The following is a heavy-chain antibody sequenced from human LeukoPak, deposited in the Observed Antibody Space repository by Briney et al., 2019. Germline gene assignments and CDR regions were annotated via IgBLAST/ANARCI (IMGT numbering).Heavy chain of an antibody. CDR3: ARGDGYLFDF. Sequence: SETLSLTCAVYGGSFSGYYWSWIRQPPGKGLEWIGEINHSGSTNYNPSLKSRVTISVDTSKNQFSLKLRSVTAADTAVYYCARGDGYLFDFWGQGTRVTVSS. D-gene: IGHD5-24*01. V-gene: IGHV4-34*01. CDR2: INHSGST. CDR1: GGSFSGYY. J-gene: IGHJ4*02.